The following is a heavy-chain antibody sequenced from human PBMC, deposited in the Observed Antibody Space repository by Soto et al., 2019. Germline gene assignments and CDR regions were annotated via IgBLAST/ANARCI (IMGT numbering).Heavy chain of an antibody. V-gene: IGHV1-69*13. Sequence: SVKVSCKASGGTFSSYAISWVRQAPGQGLEWMGGIIPIFGTVNYAQKFQGRVTITADESTSTAYMELSSLRSEDTAVYYCARDLVPIYDSRIYAFDIWGQGTMVTVSS. CDR1: GGTFSSYA. D-gene: IGHD3-22*01. CDR3: ARDLVPIYDSRIYAFDI. J-gene: IGHJ3*02. CDR2: IIPIFGTV.